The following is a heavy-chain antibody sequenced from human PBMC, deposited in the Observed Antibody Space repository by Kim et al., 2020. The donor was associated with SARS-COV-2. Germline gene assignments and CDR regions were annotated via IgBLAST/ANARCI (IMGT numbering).Heavy chain of an antibody. D-gene: IGHD5-12*01. V-gene: IGHV3-21*01. J-gene: IGHJ3*02. Sequence: GGSLRLSCAASGFTFSSYSMNWVRQAPGKGLEWVSSISSSSYIYYADSVKGRFTISRDNAKNSLYLQMNSLRAEDTAVYYCVGWLRFGAFDIWGQGTMVTVSS. CDR3: VGWLRFGAFDI. CDR2: ISSSSYI. CDR1: GFTFSSYS.